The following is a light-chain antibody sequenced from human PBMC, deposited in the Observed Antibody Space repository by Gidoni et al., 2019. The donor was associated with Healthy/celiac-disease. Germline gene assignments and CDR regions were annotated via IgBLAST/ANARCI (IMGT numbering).Light chain of an antibody. CDR3: QQSYSSPLT. J-gene: IGKJ4*01. CDR2: AAS. Sequence: DIQMTQSPSSLSASIGDRVTITCRASQRVSNYLNWYQQKPGSAPKLLIYAASSLQSGVPSRFSGSGSGTDFTLTISSLQPEDFAIYYCQQSYSSPLTFGGGTKVDI. V-gene: IGKV1-39*01. CDR1: QRVSNY.